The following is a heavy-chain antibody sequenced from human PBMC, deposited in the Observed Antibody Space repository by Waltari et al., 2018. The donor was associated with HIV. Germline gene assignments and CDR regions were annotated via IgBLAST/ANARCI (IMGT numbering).Heavy chain of an antibody. V-gene: IGHV4-39*01. J-gene: IGHJ3*02. D-gene: IGHD3-3*01. Sequence: QLQLQESGPGLVEPSETLSLTCTVSGDSITSGNYYWGWIRQSPGKGLEWIGSSNYSGTTNNKQSPKSRVTTSVDMSHNQFSRRLTSVTAADTAVYDCARLSGYYDATGYFVAAAHVFDIWGQGTMVTVSS. CDR2: SNYSGTT. CDR3: ARLSGYYDATGYFVAAAHVFDI. CDR1: GDSITSGNYY.